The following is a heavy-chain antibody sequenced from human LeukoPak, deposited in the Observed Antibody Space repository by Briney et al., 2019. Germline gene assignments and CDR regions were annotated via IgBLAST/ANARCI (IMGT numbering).Heavy chain of an antibody. J-gene: IGHJ6*03. Sequence: GGSLRLSCAASGFTFSSYSMNWVRQAPGKGLEWVSSISSSSSYIYYADSVKGRFTISRDNAKNSLYLQMNSLRAEDTAVYYCARVVSVAWSERRPGYYYMDVWGKGTTVTVSS. CDR3: ARVVSVAWSERRPGYYYMDV. D-gene: IGHD1-1*01. CDR1: GFTFSSYS. V-gene: IGHV3-21*01. CDR2: ISSSSSYI.